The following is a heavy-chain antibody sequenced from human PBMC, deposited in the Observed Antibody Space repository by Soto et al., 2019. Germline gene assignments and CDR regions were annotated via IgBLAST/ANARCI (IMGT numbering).Heavy chain of an antibody. V-gene: IGHV1-46*02. D-gene: IGHD4-17*01. CDR1: GYTFNAFY. CDR3: AGVALGYDYADV. CDR2: INPSGDGT. J-gene: IGHJ6*02. Sequence: ASVKVSCKAFGYTFNAFYMHWVRQAPGQGLEWMGIINPSGDGTSYAQKFQGRVTMTRDTSTSTVYMELSSLRSEDTAVYYCAGVALGYDYADVWGQGTTVTVA.